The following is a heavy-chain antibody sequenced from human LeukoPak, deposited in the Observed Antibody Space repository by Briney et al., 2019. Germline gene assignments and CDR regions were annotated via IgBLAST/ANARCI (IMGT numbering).Heavy chain of an antibody. CDR2: VNPKSGGT. CDR1: GYTFIAYY. CDR3: ARDWAYNDSSGYSGVDY. Sequence: ASVKVSCRASGYTFIAYYIHWVRQAPGQGLEWVGWVNPKSGGTNSAQEFQGRLTMTRDTSISTAYMELSRLRSDDTAVYYCARDWAYNDSSGYSGVDYWGQGTLVTVSS. D-gene: IGHD3-22*01. V-gene: IGHV1-2*02. J-gene: IGHJ4*02.